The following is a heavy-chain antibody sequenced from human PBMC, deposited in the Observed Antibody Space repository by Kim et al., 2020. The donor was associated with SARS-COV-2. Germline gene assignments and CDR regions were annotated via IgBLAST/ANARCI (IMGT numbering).Heavy chain of an antibody. V-gene: IGHV3-13*04. CDR1: GFTFSSYD. CDR3: ARGLGSGSYTYYYGMDV. D-gene: IGHD3-10*02. CDR2: IGTAGDT. Sequence: GGSLRLSCAASGFTFSSYDMHWVRQATGKGLEWVSAIGTAGDTYYPGSVKGRFTISRENAKNSLYLQMNSLRAGDTAVYYCARGLGSGSYTYYYGMDVWGQGTTVTVSS. J-gene: IGHJ6*02.